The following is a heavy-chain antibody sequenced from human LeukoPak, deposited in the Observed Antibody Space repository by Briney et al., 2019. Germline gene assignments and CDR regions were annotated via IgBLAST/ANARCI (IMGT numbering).Heavy chain of an antibody. CDR2: IWYDGSNK. CDR1: GFTFSSYG. CDR3: ARDDGGSGTSGTFDY. D-gene: IGHD1-26*01. J-gene: IGHJ4*02. Sequence: PGRSLRLSCAASGFTFSSYGMHWVRQAPGKGLEWVAVIWYDGSNKYYAVSVKGRFTISRDNSKNTLYLQMNSLRAEDTAVYYCARDDGGSGTSGTFDYWGQGTLVTVSS. V-gene: IGHV3-33*01.